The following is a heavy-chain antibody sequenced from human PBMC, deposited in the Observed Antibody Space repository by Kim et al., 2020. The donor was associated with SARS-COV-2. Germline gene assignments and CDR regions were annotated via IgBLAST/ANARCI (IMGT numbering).Heavy chain of an antibody. CDR1: GFTFSMYA. CDR3: ASGSLGTTFSRDF. J-gene: IGHJ4*02. Sequence: GGSLRLSCAASGFTFSMYAMSRVRQAPGKGLDWVSSIGVDSATFYADSVRGRFTISRDNSKNTLFLQMNSLRDEDTAIYYCASGSLGTTFSRDFWGQGTLVTVSS. V-gene: IGHV3-23*01. CDR2: IGVDSAT. D-gene: IGHD1-1*01.